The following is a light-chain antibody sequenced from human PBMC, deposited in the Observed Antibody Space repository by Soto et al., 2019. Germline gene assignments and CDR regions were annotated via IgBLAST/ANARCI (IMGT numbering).Light chain of an antibody. CDR1: QRVSSH. CDR2: DAS. J-gene: IGKJ2*01. V-gene: IGKV3-11*01. CDR3: QQRSSGTAYT. Sequence: EVVLTQSPVTLSLSPGERATLACRASQRVSSHLAWYQQNTGQAPRLLIYDASNRANGIRGRFSGSASGTDCNLTSSSLESEDCAVYECQQRSSGTAYTFGQRTRLHIQ.